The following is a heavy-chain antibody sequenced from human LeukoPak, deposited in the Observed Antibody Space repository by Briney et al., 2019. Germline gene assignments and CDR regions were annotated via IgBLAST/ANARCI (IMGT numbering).Heavy chain of an antibody. J-gene: IGHJ1*01. CDR1: GGSISSGSYY. V-gene: IGHV4-61*02. CDR2: IYTSGST. CDR3: ARAGDYGGKYFQH. Sequence: PPETLSLTCTVSGGSISSGSYYWSWIRQPAGKGLEWIGRIYTSGSTNYNPSLKSRVTISVDTSKNQFSLKLSSVTAADTAVYYCARAGDYGGKYFQHWGQGTLVTVSS. D-gene: IGHD4-23*01.